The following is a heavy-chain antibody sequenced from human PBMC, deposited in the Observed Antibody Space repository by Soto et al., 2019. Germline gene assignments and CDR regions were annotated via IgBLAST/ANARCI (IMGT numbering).Heavy chain of an antibody. CDR3: ARVSAGDYYGSGSYYTYGMDV. CDR1: GGSISSYY. Sequence: SETLSLTCTVSGGSISSYYWSWIRQPPGKGLEWIGYIYYSGSTNYNPSLKSRVTISVDTSKNQFSLKLSSVTAADTAVYYCARVSAGDYYGSGSYYTYGMDVWGQGTTVTVSS. V-gene: IGHV4-59*01. J-gene: IGHJ6*02. CDR2: IYYSGST. D-gene: IGHD3-10*01.